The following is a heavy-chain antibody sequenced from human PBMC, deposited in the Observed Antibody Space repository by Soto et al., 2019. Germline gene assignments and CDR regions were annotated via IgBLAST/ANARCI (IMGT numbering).Heavy chain of an antibody. CDR1: GFRFSNYG. Sequence: GGSLRLSCAASGFRFSNYGMHWVRQPPGKGLEWVAVIWDDGSNKCYEDSVKGRITISRDNSRNILYLVLNSLRAEDTAVYYCARAPNRRGYGRPFFDPSGQGTLVTVSS. J-gene: IGHJ5*02. D-gene: IGHD5-12*01. CDR2: IWDDGSNK. V-gene: IGHV3-33*01. CDR3: ARAPNRRGYGRPFFDP.